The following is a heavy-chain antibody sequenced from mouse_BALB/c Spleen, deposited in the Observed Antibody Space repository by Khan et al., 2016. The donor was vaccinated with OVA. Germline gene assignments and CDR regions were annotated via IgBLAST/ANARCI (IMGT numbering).Heavy chain of an antibody. D-gene: IGHD2-2*01. J-gene: IGHJ3*01. V-gene: IGHV1-9*01. CDR2: ILPGSGST. Sequence: QVQLKQSGAELMKPGASVKISCKATGYTFSSYWIEWLKQRPGHGLEGCGDILPGSGSTNYNEKFKGKATFTADTSANTAYMQVSSLTSEDFAVYYCARGGYGGFAYWGQGTLVTVSA. CDR1: GYTFSSYW. CDR3: ARGGYGGFAY.